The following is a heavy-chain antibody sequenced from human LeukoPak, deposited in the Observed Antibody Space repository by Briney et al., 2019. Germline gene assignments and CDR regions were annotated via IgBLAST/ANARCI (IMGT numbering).Heavy chain of an antibody. CDR1: GFTFSDNY. CDR3: ARDQSITTFGAFDI. CDR2: ISSDTTYT. J-gene: IGHJ3*02. D-gene: IGHD3-10*02. Sequence: GGSLRLSCAASGFTFSDNYMNWIRQAPGKGLEWVSYISSDTTYTDYAASVKGRFTISRDNAKKLLYLQMNSLRAEDTAIYYCARDQSITTFGAFDIWGQGTMVTVSS. V-gene: IGHV3-11*06.